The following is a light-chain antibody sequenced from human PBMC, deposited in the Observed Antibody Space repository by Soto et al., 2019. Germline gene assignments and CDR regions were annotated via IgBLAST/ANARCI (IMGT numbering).Light chain of an antibody. CDR1: TSDVGTYNL. CDR2: EGT. V-gene: IGLV2-23*03. J-gene: IGLJ2*01. CDR3: CSYAGSNTFVI. Sequence: QSGLTQPASVSGSPGQSITISCTGTTSDVGTYNLVSWYQQHPGKAPKLMIYEGTKRPSGVSNRFSGSKSGNTASLTISGLQAEDEADYHCCSYAGSNTFVIFGGGTKLTVL.